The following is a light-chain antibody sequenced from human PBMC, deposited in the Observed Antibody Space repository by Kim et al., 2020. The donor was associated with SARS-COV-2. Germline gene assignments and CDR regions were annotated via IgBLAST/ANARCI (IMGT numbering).Light chain of an antibody. J-gene: IGLJ3*02. V-gene: IGLV2-23*02. CDR1: STDVGYYNL. CDR3: CSYGSGEAWI. CDR2: QVS. Sequence: QSALSQPASVSGSLGQSITISCTGTSTDVGYYNLVSWYQQPLGKAPQLLIYQVSKRPSGVSDRFSGSKFGNTASLTISGLQAEDEADFYCCSYGSGEAWIFGGGTKVTVL.